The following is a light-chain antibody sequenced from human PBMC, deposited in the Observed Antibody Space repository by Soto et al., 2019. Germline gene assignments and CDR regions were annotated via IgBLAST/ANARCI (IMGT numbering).Light chain of an antibody. Sequence: DIQMTQSPSSLSASVGDRVAITCRASQSIASYLNWYQHKPGKAPKLLIYAASSLQSGVPPRFSGSGSGADFSLTISSLQPEDFGTYYCQQSYITPWTFGQGTKVELK. CDR2: AAS. CDR1: QSIASY. J-gene: IGKJ1*01. V-gene: IGKV1-39*01. CDR3: QQSYITPWT.